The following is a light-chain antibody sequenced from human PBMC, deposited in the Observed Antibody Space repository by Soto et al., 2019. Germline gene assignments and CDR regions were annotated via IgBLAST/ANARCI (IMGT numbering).Light chain of an antibody. CDR2: GAS. Sequence: EFVLTQSPGTLSLSQGERATLSFRASQTVRNNYLAWYQQKPGQAPRLLIYGASSRATGIPDRFSGSGSGTDFTLTISRLEPEDFAVYYCQQYGSSTGLTFGGGTNVDIK. J-gene: IGKJ4*01. CDR3: QQYGSSTGLT. V-gene: IGKV3-20*01. CDR1: QTVRNNY.